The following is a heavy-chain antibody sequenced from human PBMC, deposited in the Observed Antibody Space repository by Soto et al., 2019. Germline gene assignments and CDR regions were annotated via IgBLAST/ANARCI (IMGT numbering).Heavy chain of an antibody. CDR3: ARAGLLWCGELVLSGGCALDV. CDR2: INAGNGNT. D-gene: IGHD3-10*01. CDR1: GYTFTSYA. J-gene: IGHJ6*02. V-gene: IGHV1-3*01. Sequence: SVKVSCKASGYTFTSYAMHWVRQAPGQRLEWMGWINAGNGNTKYSQKFQGRVTITRDTSASTPYMELSSLRSEDTAVYYCARAGLLWCGELVLSGGCALDVWGQGTMVTVSS.